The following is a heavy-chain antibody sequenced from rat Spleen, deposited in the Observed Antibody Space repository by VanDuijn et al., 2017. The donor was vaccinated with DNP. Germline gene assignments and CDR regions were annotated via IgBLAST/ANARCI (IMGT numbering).Heavy chain of an antibody. V-gene: IGHV5-35*01. CDR2: ITPDGSTT. J-gene: IGHJ2*01. Sequence: EVQLVESGGGSVQPGSPLKLSCAASGFSFRSNWLNWIRQAPGKGLEWVASITPDGSTTYYPDTVKGRFMISKDDARNTGYLQVNSLRSEDTATYYCTSNPHIRTAAPFDYWGQGAMVTVSS. CDR3: TSNPHIRTAAPFDY. D-gene: IGHD3-8*01. CDR1: GFSFRSNW.